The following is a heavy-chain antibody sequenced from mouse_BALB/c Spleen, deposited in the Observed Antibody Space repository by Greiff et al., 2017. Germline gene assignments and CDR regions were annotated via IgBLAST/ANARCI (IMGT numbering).Heavy chain of an antibody. CDR2: ISYDGSN. Sequence: EVKLVESGPGLVKPSQSLSLTCSVTGYSITSGYYWYWIRQFPGNKLEWLGYISYDGSNNYNPSFKNRISITRDTSKTQFFLKLNSVTTEDTATYYCARDYYGYEWYFDVWGEGTTVTVSS. D-gene: IGHD1-2*01. J-gene: IGHJ1*01. V-gene: IGHV3-6*01. CDR3: ARDYYGYEWYFDV. CDR1: GYSITSGYY.